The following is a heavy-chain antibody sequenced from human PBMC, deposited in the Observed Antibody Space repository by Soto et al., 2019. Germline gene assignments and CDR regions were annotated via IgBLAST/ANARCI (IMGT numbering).Heavy chain of an antibody. J-gene: IGHJ4*02. D-gene: IGHD6-13*01. CDR2: VYYSGST. CDR3: ATSYGNAWYTY. Sequence: SETLSLTCTVSGDSISDDYWTWIRQPPGKALEWIGYVYYSGSTSYNPSFKSRVTIAVDTSKTQFSLKLSSVTVADTAVYYCATSYGNAWYTYWGQGTQVTVSS. CDR1: GDSISDDY. V-gene: IGHV4-59*01.